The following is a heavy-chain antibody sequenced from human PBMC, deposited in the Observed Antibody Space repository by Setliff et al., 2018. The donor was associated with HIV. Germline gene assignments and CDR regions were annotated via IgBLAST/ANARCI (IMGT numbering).Heavy chain of an antibody. J-gene: IGHJ6*01. D-gene: IGHD3-10*01. CDR3: ARDNSYYYGSGSHYWYGMDV. CDR1: GDSINSGTYH. CDR2: LHLSGDT. V-gene: IGHV4-61*02. Sequence: SETLSLTCTVSGDSINSGTYHWSWIRQPAGKGLEWIGRLHLSGDTNYNPSLKSRVTMSIDTSKNQFSLKLSSVTAADTAVYYCARDNSYYYGSGSHYWYGMDVWGQGTTVTVSS.